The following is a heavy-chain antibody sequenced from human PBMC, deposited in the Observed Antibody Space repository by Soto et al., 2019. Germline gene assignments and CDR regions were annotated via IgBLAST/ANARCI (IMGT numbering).Heavy chain of an antibody. CDR2: TSHSGST. J-gene: IGHJ3*02. V-gene: IGHV4-59*02. CDR1: GGSVTTYY. CDR3: VTGSGSSTSDAFDI. Sequence: SETLSLTCTVFGGSVTTYYWTWIRQPPGKGLEWIGFTSHSGSTNYNPSLKSRVTMSVDTSKNQFSLKLNSVTAADTAVYYCVTGSGSSTSDAFDIWDRGTMVT. D-gene: IGHD3-10*01.